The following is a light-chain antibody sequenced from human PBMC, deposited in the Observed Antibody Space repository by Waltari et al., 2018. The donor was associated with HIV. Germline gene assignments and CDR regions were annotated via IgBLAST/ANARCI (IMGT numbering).Light chain of an antibody. Sequence: QLALPQPAPVFGSLGQPTTTSCTGTSVDVGGNNNSPWYQQHPGKAPKFMIYDVSKRPSGVSNRFSGSKSGNTASLTISGLQAEDEADYYCSSYTSSSTWVFGGGTKLTVL. V-gene: IGLV2-14*01. CDR2: DVS. J-gene: IGLJ3*02. CDR3: SSYTSSSTWV. CDR1: SVDVGGNNN.